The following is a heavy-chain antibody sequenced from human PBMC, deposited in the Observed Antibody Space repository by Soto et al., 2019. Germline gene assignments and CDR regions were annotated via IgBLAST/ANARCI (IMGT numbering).Heavy chain of an antibody. D-gene: IGHD6-13*01. Sequence: SQTLSLPCAISGDSVCSNIDAWNWIRQSPSRGLEWLGRTYYRSKWYNDYAVSVKSRITINPDTSKNQFSLQLNSVTPEDTAVYYCVRTPASGTLDTWGQGSLVTVSS. CDR3: VRTPASGTLDT. V-gene: IGHV6-1*01. CDR1: GDSVCSNIDA. J-gene: IGHJ5*02. CDR2: TYYRSKWYN.